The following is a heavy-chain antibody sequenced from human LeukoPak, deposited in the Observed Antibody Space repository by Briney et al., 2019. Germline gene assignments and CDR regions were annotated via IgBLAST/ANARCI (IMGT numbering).Heavy chain of an antibody. V-gene: IGHV4-59*01. CDR3: AREVGGTGFDY. CDR1: GGSISRYY. CDR2: SYYSEST. D-gene: IGHD1-26*01. Sequence: PSETLSLPCTVSGGSISRYYWSWIRQPPGKGLEWGGYSYYSESTNYNPSIKSRVTISVDTSKDQFSLKLSSVTAADTAVYYCAREVGGTGFDYWGQGTLVTVSS. J-gene: IGHJ4*02.